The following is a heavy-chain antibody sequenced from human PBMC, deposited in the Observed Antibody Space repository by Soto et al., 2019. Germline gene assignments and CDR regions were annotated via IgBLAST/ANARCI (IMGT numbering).Heavy chain of an antibody. CDR3: ARVPVEMATIEEY. Sequence: ASVKVSCKASGYTFTGYYMHWVRQAPGQGLEWMGWINPNSGGTNYAQKFQGRVTMTRDTSISTAYMELSRLRSDDTAVYYCARVPVEMATIEEYWGQGTLVTVS. CDR1: GYTFTGYY. CDR2: INPNSGGT. J-gene: IGHJ4*02. D-gene: IGHD5-12*01. V-gene: IGHV1-2*02.